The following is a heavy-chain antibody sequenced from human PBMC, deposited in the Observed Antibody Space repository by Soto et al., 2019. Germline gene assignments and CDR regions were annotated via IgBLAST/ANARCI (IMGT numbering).Heavy chain of an antibody. D-gene: IGHD3-10*01. Sequence: QVQLQESGPGLVKPSETLSLTCTVSGGSISSYYWSWIRQPPGKGLEWIGYIYYSGSTNYNPSLKSRTPTPLNTTKNQVALTLSSVTAADTAVYYCARGGSGSLAYWGQGTLVTVSS. J-gene: IGHJ4*02. CDR1: GGSISSYY. CDR2: IYYSGST. V-gene: IGHV4-59*01. CDR3: ARGGSGSLAY.